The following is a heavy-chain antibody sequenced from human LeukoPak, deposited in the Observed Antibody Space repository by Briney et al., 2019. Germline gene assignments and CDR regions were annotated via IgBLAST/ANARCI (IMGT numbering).Heavy chain of an antibody. V-gene: IGHV3-30-3*01. Sequence: PGGSLRLSCAASGFTFSNYAIHWVRQAPGKGLEWVAVISSDGSNKYYAEFVKGRFTISRDNSENTMYLQMNSLRSTDTAVYYCAKDDFWTSYGDYWGQGTLVTVSS. J-gene: IGHJ4*02. CDR1: GFTFSNYA. CDR3: AKDDFWTSYGDY. CDR2: ISSDGSNK. D-gene: IGHD3/OR15-3a*01.